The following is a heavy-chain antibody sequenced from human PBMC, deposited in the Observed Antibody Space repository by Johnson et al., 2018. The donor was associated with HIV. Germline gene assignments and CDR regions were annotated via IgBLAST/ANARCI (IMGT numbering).Heavy chain of an antibody. Sequence: VQLVESGGGFVQPGRSLRLSCIASGFTSGHFVISWFRQAPGKGLEWVSGISWNSGSIGYADSVKGRFTISRDNAKNSLYLQMNSLRAEDMAVYYCARASLGAAPGILSAFDIWGQGTMVTVSS. D-gene: IGHD6-13*01. V-gene: IGHV3-9*02. CDR3: ARASLGAAPGILSAFDI. CDR2: ISWNSGSI. J-gene: IGHJ3*02. CDR1: GFTSGHFV.